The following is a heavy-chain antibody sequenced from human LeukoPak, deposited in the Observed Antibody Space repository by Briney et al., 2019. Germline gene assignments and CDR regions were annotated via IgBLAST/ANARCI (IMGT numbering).Heavy chain of an antibody. Sequence: SETLSLTCTVSGGSISNFYWSWIRQPPGKGLEWIGEINHSGSTNYNPSLKSRVTISVDTSKNQFSLKLSSVTAADTAVYYCARHTRRGYSGYDWRGYFDYWGQGTLVTVSS. CDR1: GGSISNFY. J-gene: IGHJ4*02. CDR3: ARHTRRGYSGYDWRGYFDY. CDR2: INHSGST. V-gene: IGHV4-34*01. D-gene: IGHD5-12*01.